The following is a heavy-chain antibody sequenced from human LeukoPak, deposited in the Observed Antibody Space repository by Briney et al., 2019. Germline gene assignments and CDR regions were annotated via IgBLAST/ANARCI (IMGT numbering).Heavy chain of an antibody. CDR3: ARVPSYYYGMDV. CDR1: GGSINSYY. J-gene: IGHJ6*02. CDR2: IYYSGST. Sequence: SETLSLTCTVSGGSINSYYWSWIRQPPGKGLEWIGYIYYSGSTNYNPSLKSRVTISVDTSKNQFSLKLSSVTAADTAVYYCARVPSYYYGMDVRGQGTTVTVSS. V-gene: IGHV4-59*01.